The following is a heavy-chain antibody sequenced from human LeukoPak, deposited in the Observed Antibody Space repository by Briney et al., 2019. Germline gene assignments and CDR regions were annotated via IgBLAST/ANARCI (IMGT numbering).Heavy chain of an antibody. J-gene: IGHJ4*02. CDR1: GYSISSAYY. V-gene: IGHV4-38-2*01. Sequence: SETLSLTCAVSGYSISSAYYWGWIRQPPGKGLEWIASIYHSGSTHYNPSLKSRGTISVDTSKNQFSLKLSSVTSADTTVYYCINYDFWSGYFLWGQGTLVTVSS. CDR3: INYDFWSGYFL. D-gene: IGHD3-3*01. CDR2: IYHSGST.